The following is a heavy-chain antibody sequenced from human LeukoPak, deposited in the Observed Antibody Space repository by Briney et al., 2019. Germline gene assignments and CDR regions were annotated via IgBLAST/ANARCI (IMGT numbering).Heavy chain of an antibody. CDR3: ARDPGANYFDY. V-gene: IGHV1-2*02. J-gene: IGHJ4*02. D-gene: IGHD7-27*01. CDR1: GYIFTSYY. CDR2: INPNSGVT. Sequence: ASVKVSCKASGYIFTSYYIHWVRQAPGQGLEWMGWINPNSGVTNYAQEFQGRVTMAGDTSISTAYMDLKRLRSDDTAMYYCARDPGANYFDYWGQGTLVTVSS.